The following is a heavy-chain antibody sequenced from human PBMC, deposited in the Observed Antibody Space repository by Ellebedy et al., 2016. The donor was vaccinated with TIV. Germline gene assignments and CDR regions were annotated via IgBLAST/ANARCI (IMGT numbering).Heavy chain of an antibody. CDR1: GVSISSHY. Sequence: PETLSLTXSVSGVSISSHYWSWIRQPPGKGLEWFGYIYYSGSINYNPSLKSRVTISVDTSKNQFSLKLTSVTAADTAVYYCARDSNGWHPWGQGTLVTVSS. V-gene: IGHV4-59*11. D-gene: IGHD2-15*01. CDR3: ARDSNGWHP. J-gene: IGHJ4*02. CDR2: IYYSGSI.